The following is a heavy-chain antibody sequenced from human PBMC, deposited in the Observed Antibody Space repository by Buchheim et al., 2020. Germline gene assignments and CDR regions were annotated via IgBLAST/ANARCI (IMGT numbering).Heavy chain of an antibody. CDR3: AKDSGYSDYDWLDY. D-gene: IGHD5-12*01. CDR2: ISYDGSNK. J-gene: IGHJ4*02. V-gene: IGHV3-30*18. Sequence: QVQLVESGGDVVQPGRSLRLSCAASGFTFSSYGMHWVRQAPGKGLEWVAVISYDGSNKYYADSVKGRFTISRDNSKNTLYLQMNSLRAEDTAVYYCAKDSGYSDYDWLDYWGQGTL. CDR1: GFTFSSYG.